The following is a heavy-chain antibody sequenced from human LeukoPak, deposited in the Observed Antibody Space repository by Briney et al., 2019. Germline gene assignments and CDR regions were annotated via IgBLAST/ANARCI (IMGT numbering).Heavy chain of an antibody. CDR3: ARVPTGWKPPWYYFDY. CDR1: GFTFSSYA. Sequence: GGSLRLSCAASGFTFSSYAMSWVRQAPGKGLEWVAVISYDGSNKYYADSVKGRFTISRDNSKNTLYLQMNSLRAEDTAVYYCARVPTGWKPPWYYFDYWGQGTLVTVSS. D-gene: IGHD4-23*01. CDR2: ISYDGSNK. V-gene: IGHV3-30*04. J-gene: IGHJ4*02.